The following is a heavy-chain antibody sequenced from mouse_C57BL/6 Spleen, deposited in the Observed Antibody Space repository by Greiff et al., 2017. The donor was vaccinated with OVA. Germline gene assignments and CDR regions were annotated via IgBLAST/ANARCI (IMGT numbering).Heavy chain of an antibody. V-gene: IGHV6-3*01. CDR3: TIYYDYSFAY. J-gene: IGHJ3*01. D-gene: IGHD2-4*01. Sequence: EVKVIESGGGLVQPGGSMKLSCVASGFTFSNYWMNWVRQSPEKGLEWVAQIRLKSDNYATHYAESVKGRFTISRDDSKSSVYLQMNNLRAEDTGIYYCTIYYDYSFAYWGQGTLVTVSA. CDR1: GFTFSNYW. CDR2: IRLKSDNYAT.